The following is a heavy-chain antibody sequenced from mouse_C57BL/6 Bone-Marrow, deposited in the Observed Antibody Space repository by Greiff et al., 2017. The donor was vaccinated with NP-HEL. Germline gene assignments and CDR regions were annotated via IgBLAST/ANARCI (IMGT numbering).Heavy chain of an antibody. Sequence: VKLMESGAELARPGASVKLSCKASGYTFTSYGISWVKQRTGQGLEWIGEIYPRSGNTYYNEKFKGKATLTADKSSSTAYMELRSLTSEDSAVYFCARGGVYYYGSSYPWFAYWGQGTLVTVSA. D-gene: IGHD1-1*01. CDR2: IYPRSGNT. V-gene: IGHV1-81*01. J-gene: IGHJ3*01. CDR1: GYTFTSYG. CDR3: ARGGVYYYGSSYPWFAY.